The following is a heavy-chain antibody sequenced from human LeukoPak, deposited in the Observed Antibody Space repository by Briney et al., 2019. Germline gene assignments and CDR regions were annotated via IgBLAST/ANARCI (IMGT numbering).Heavy chain of an antibody. V-gene: IGHV3-15*01. Sequence: GRSLRLSCAASGFTFSNAWMSWVRQAPGKGLEWVGRIKSKTDGGTRDYAAPVKGRFTISRDDSKNTMDLQMNSLKTEDTALYYCTAGVGSSDFDYWGQGALVTVSS. CDR1: GFTFSNAW. CDR2: IKSKTDGGTR. D-gene: IGHD1-26*01. CDR3: TAGVGSSDFDY. J-gene: IGHJ4*02.